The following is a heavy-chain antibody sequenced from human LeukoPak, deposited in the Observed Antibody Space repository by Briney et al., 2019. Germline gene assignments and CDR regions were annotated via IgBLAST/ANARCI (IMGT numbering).Heavy chain of an antibody. Sequence: GGSLRLSCAASGFTFDDYGMSWVRQAPGKGLEWVSNINRNGGNTAYADSVKGRFTISRDNAKNSLYLQMNSLRAEDTALYYCARDHGAIALTNYLDYWGQGALVAVSS. CDR1: GFTFDDYG. CDR2: INRNGGNT. CDR3: ARDHGAIALTNYLDY. V-gene: IGHV3-20*04. J-gene: IGHJ4*02. D-gene: IGHD1-1*01.